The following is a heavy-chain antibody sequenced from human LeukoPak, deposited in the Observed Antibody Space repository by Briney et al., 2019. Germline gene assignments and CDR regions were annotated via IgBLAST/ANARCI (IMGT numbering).Heavy chain of an antibody. CDR1: GYSISSGYY. D-gene: IGHD5-24*01. V-gene: IGHV4-38-2*01. CDR2: IYHSGST. Sequence: SETLSLTCAVSGYSISSGYYWGWIRQAPGKGLEWIGSIYHSGSTYYNPSLKSRVNISVDTSKNQFSPKLSSVTAADTAVYYCARRLYGYNFFDYWGQGTLVTVSS. CDR3: ARRLYGYNFFDY. J-gene: IGHJ4*02.